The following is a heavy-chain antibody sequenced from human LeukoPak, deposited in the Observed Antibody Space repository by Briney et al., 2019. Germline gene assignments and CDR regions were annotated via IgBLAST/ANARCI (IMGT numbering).Heavy chain of an antibody. D-gene: IGHD2-2*01. V-gene: IGHV4-59*01. J-gene: IGHJ5*02. CDR1: GGSISSYY. CDR2: IYYSGST. CDR3: ARIPAAMDSWFDP. Sequence: SETLSLTCTVSGGSISSYYWSWIRQPPGKGLEWIGYIYYSGSTNYNPSLTSRVTISVYTSKNQFSLKLSSVTAADTAVYYCARIPAAMDSWFDPWGQGTLVTVSS.